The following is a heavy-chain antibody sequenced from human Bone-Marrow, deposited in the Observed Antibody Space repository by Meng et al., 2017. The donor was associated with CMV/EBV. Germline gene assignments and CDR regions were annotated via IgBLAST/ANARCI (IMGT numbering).Heavy chain of an antibody. CDR1: GLTFSTYV. D-gene: IGHD3-3*01. J-gene: IGHJ6*02. V-gene: IGHV3-23*01. CDR2: SSANGGST. CDR3: ANGGINYDSCPRAGLKAV. Sequence: GGSLRLSCAGSGSGLTFSTYVVSWVRQAPGKGLEWVSVSSANGGSTYYAASVKGRFSISRDNSKNTVYLQMNSLRAEDTALYYCANGGINYDSCPRAGLKAVWGQGTTVTFSS.